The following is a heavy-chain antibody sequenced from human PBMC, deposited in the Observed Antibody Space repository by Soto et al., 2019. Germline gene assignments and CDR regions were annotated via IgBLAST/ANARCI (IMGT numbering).Heavy chain of an antibody. Sequence: SVKVSCKASGFTFTSSAVQWVRQARGQRLEWIGWIVVGSGNTDYAQKFQERVTITRDMSTSTAYMELSSLRSEDTAVYYCAAPGGDGYNFGYWGQGTLATVSS. D-gene: IGHD5-12*01. CDR2: IVVGSGNT. CDR3: AAPGGDGYNFGY. CDR1: GFTFTSSA. J-gene: IGHJ4*02. V-gene: IGHV1-58*01.